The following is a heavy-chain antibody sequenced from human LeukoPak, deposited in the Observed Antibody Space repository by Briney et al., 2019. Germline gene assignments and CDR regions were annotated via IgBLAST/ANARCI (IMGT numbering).Heavy chain of an antibody. V-gene: IGHV3-23*01. D-gene: IGHD3-9*01. CDR2: ISGSGGST. J-gene: IGHJ4*02. CDR1: GFTFSSYG. CDR3: ARDSDYDILTGPIDY. Sequence: GGSLRLSCAASGFTFSSYGMSWVRQAPGKGLEWVSAISGSGGSTYYADSVKGRFTISRDNSKNSLYLQMNSLRAEDTALYYCARDSDYDILTGPIDYWGQGTLVTVSS.